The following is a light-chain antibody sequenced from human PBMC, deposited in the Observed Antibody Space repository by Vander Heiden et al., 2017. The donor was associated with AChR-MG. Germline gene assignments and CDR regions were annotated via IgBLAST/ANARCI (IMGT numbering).Light chain of an antibody. CDR2: LGS. Sequence: DIVMTQSPLSLPVTPGEPASISCRSSQSLLHSNGYNYLDWYLQKPGQSPQLLIYLGSNRASGVPDRFSGSGSGTDFTLKISRVEAEDVGVYYCMQALQTKTFPQGTKVEIK. CDR1: QSLLHSNGYNY. CDR3: MQALQTKT. V-gene: IGKV2-28*01. J-gene: IGKJ1*01.